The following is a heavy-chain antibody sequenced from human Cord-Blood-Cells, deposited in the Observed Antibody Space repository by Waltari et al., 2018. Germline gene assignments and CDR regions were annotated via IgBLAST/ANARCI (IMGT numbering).Heavy chain of an antibody. V-gene: IGHV4-39*01. CDR3: ATVSGYSYGYWYFDL. Sequence: QLQLQESGPGLVTPSETLSLTCTVSGGSISSSSYYWGWIRPPPGKGLEWIGSIYYSGSTYYNPSLKSRVTISVDTSKNQFSLKLSCVTAADTAVYYCATVSGYSYGYWYFDLWGRGTLVTVSS. CDR1: GGSISSSSYY. J-gene: IGHJ2*01. CDR2: IYYSGST. D-gene: IGHD5-18*01.